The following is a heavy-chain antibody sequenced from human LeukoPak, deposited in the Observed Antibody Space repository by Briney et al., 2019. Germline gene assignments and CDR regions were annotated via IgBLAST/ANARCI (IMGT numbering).Heavy chain of an antibody. Sequence: PSETLSLTCSVSGGSIFSDTYYWGWVRQPPGKGLEWIGSIYYSGSTQYKPSLKSRVTMSVDTSKNQFSLKLSSVTAADTAVYYCARQGGGYKKFDSWGQGTLVTVSS. CDR2: IYYSGST. CDR1: GGSIFSDTYY. V-gene: IGHV4-39*01. D-gene: IGHD5-24*01. CDR3: ARQGGGYKKFDS. J-gene: IGHJ4*02.